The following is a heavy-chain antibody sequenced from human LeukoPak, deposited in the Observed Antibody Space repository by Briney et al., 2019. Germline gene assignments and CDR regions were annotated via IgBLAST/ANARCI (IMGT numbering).Heavy chain of an antibody. J-gene: IGHJ4*02. D-gene: IGHD3-22*01. CDR3: ARASYDTPFDY. Sequence: SQTLSLTCTVSGGSISSGSYYWSWIRQPAGKGLEWIGRIYTSGSTNYNPSLKSRVTIPVDTSKNQFSLKLSSVTAADTAVYYCARASYDTPFDYWGQGTLVTVSS. V-gene: IGHV4-61*02. CDR1: GGSISSGSYY. CDR2: IYTSGST.